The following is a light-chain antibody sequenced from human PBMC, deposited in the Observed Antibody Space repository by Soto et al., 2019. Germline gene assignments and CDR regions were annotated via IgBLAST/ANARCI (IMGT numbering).Light chain of an antibody. CDR2: GAT. J-gene: IGKJ1*01. CDR3: QQYRDWPPT. CDR1: QSLASA. Sequence: EIVMTQSPATLSVSPGERATLSCRASQSLASALAWYQQKPGQVPRPLIYGATARAPGIPASFSGSGSETEFTLTISSLQSEDVAVYYCQQYRDWPPTFGQVTKVDIK. V-gene: IGKV3-15*01.